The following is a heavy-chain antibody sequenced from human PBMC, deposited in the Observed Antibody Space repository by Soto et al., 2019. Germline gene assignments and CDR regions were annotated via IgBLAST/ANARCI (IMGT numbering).Heavy chain of an antibody. D-gene: IGHD3-16*01. CDR1: SASISSSSW. V-gene: IGHV4-4*02. CDR2: IYHSGST. CDR3: ARVILIPYSYYYIDV. Sequence: QVQLQESGPGLVKPSGTLSLTCAVSSASISSSSWWSWVRQPPGKGLEWIGEIYHSGSTNYNPSLKSRVTISVETSKNRFSLKLGSVTAADTAVYYCARVILIPYSYYYIDVWGKGTTVTVSS. J-gene: IGHJ6*03.